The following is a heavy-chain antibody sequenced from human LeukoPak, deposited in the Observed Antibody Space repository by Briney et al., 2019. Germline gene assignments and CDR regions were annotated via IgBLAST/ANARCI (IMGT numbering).Heavy chain of an antibody. CDR1: GGSFSGYY. D-gene: IGHD2-2*01. J-gene: IGHJ2*01. CDR3: ARGLVVPAATRYWYFDL. V-gene: IGHV4-34*01. Sequence: PSETRSLTCAVYGGSFSGYYWSWIRQPPGKGLEWIGEINHSGRTNYNPSLKSRVTMSVDTSKNQFSLKLSSVTAAYTAVYYCARGLVVPAATRYWYFDLWGRGTLVTVSS. CDR2: INHSGRT.